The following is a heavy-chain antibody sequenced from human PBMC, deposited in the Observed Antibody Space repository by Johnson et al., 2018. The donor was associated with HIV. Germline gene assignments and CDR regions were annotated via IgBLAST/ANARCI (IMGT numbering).Heavy chain of an antibody. CDR3: ARARTTVTILDAFDI. J-gene: IGHJ3*02. D-gene: IGHD4-17*01. Sequence: VQLVESGGGLVQPGGSLRLSCAASGFTFSSYDMHWVRQATGKGLEWVSAIGTAGDTYYPGSVKGRFTVSREDAKNSLYLQMNSLRAGDTALYYCARARTTVTILDAFDIWGQGTMVIVSS. V-gene: IGHV3-13*01. CDR2: IGTAGDT. CDR1: GFTFSSYD.